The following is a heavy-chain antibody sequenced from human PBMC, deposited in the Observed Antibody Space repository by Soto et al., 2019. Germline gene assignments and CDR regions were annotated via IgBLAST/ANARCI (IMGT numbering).Heavy chain of an antibody. Sequence: GGSLRLSCAASGFTFSSYSMNWVRQAPGKGLEWVSSISSSSSYIYYADSVKGRFTISRDNAKNSLYLQMNSLRAEDTAVYYCARAPVYANWFDPWGQGTLVTVSS. CDR1: GFTFSSYS. V-gene: IGHV3-21*04. J-gene: IGHJ5*02. D-gene: IGHD2-8*01. CDR3: ARAPVYANWFDP. CDR2: ISSSSSYI.